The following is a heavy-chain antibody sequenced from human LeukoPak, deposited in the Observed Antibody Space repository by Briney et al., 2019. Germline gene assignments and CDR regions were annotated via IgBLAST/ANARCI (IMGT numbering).Heavy chain of an antibody. CDR2: IYTSGST. CDR3: ARASGRYCSSTSCSPLFDY. D-gene: IGHD2-2*01. Sequence: SETLSLTCTVSGGSISSGSYYWSWIRQPAGKGLEWIGRIYTSGSTNYNPSLKSRVTISVDTSKNQFSLKLSSVTAADTAVYYCARASGRYCSSTSCSPLFDYWGQGTLVTVSS. V-gene: IGHV4-61*02. J-gene: IGHJ4*02. CDR1: GGSISSGSYY.